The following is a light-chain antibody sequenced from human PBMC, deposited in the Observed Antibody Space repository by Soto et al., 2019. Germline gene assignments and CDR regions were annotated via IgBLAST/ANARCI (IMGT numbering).Light chain of an antibody. CDR2: EVS. CDR3: SAYTSSSTHV. J-gene: IGLJ1*01. V-gene: IGLV2-14*01. CDR1: SRDIGDYNY. Sequence: QSVLTQPPSASGSPGQSVSISCTGTSRDIGDYNYVSWYQQHPGKAPKLMIYEVSNRPSGVSNRFSGSKSGNTASLTISGLQAEDYADYYCSAYTSSSTHVFGTGTKVTDL.